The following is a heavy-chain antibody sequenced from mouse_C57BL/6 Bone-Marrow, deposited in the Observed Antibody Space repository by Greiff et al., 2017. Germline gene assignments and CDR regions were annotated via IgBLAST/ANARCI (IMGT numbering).Heavy chain of an antibody. V-gene: IGHV14-4*01. CDR1: GFNIKDDY. J-gene: IGHJ3*01. Sequence: EVQLQESGAELVRPGASVKLSCTASGFNIKDDYMHWVKQRPEQGLEWIGWIDPENGDTEYASKFQGKATITADTSSNTAYLQLSSLTSEDPAVYYCTIYYYGSWFAYWAKGLWSLSLQ. D-gene: IGHD1-1*01. CDR3: TIYYYGSWFAY. CDR2: IDPENGDT.